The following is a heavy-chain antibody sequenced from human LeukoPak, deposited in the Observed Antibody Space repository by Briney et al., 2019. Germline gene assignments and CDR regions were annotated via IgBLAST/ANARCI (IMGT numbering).Heavy chain of an antibody. J-gene: IGHJ4*02. CDR1: GFTFNRHW. D-gene: IGHD2-2*01. Sequence: PGGSLRLSCAASGFTFNRHWMTWVRQAPGKGVEWIANVNPDMSEKNYVESVKGRFTISRDKVKNSLYLQMNSLRGDDTAVYYCARDGLPVALDKWGQGTLVTVSS. CDR3: ARDGLPVALDK. V-gene: IGHV3-7*01. CDR2: VNPDMSEK.